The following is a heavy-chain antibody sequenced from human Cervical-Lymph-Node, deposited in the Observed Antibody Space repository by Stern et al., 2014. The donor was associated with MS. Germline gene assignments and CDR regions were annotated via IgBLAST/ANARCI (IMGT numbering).Heavy chain of an antibody. Sequence: DQLVESGGGVVQPGRSLRLSGAASGFSFSRYAMHWVRQAPGKGLEWVALIWYDGSNPYYADSVTGRFTISRDNFKNTLYLQMNSLRAEDTAVYCCASAYSSSHYYFDYWGQGTLVTVSS. J-gene: IGHJ4*02. CDR3: ASAYSSSHYYFDY. CDR2: IWYDGSNP. D-gene: IGHD6-13*01. CDR1: GFSFSRYA. V-gene: IGHV3-33*01.